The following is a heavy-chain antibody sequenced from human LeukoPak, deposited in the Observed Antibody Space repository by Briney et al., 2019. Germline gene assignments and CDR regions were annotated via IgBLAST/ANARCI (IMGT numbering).Heavy chain of an antibody. CDR2: INPNSGGT. D-gene: IGHD3-22*01. J-gene: IGHJ4*02. CDR1: GYTFTGYY. Sequence: ASVKVSCKASGYTFTGYYMHWVRQAPGQGLEWMGWINPNSGGTNYAQKFQGRVTMTRDTSISTAYMELSRLRSDDTAVYYCARDNYYDSSGYDLDFDYWGQGTLVTVSS. V-gene: IGHV1-2*02. CDR3: ARDNYYDSSGYDLDFDY.